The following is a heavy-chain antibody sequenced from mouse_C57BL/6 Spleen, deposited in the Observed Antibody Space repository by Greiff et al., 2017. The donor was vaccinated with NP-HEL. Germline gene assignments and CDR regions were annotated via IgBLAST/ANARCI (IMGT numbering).Heavy chain of an antibody. CDR1: GFSLTSYA. CDR2: IWTGGGP. Sequence: QVQLKQSGPGLVAPSQSLSITCTVSGFSLTSYAISWVRQPPGTGLEWLGVIWTGGGPNYNSALKSRLSISKDNSKSQVFLKMNILQTEDTARDYCATTGTGGDYFDYWGQGTTLTVSS. CDR3: ATTGTGGDYFDY. V-gene: IGHV2-9-1*01. D-gene: IGHD4-1*01. J-gene: IGHJ2*01.